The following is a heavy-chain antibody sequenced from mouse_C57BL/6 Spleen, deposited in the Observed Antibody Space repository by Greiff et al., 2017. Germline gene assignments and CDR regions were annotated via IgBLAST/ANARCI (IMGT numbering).Heavy chain of an antibody. V-gene: IGHV5-4*01. CDR3: ARDNYGSKDYFDY. D-gene: IGHD1-1*01. CDR2: ISDGGSYT. CDR1: GFTFSSYA. J-gene: IGHJ2*01. Sequence: EVKVVESGGGLVKPGGSLKLSCAASGFTFSSYAMSWVRQTPEKRLEWVATISDGGSYTYYPDNVKGRVTISRDNAKNNLYLQMSHLKSEDTAMYYCARDNYGSKDYFDYWGQGTTLTVAS.